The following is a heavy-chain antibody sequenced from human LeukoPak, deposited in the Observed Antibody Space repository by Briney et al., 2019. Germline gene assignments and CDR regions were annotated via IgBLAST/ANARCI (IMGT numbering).Heavy chain of an antibody. D-gene: IGHD2-21*01. CDR2: IDNSGYAT. CDR1: GFPLNSYA. CDR3: ARVSIRTQNFDY. V-gene: IGHV3-23*01. J-gene: IGHJ4*02. Sequence: GGSLRLSCEVSGFPLNSYAMNWVRQAPGKGLEWVSGIDNSGYATYHADSVKGRFTISRDNAKDTLYMQMNGLRVEDTAVYYCARVSIRTQNFDYWGQGTRVTVSS.